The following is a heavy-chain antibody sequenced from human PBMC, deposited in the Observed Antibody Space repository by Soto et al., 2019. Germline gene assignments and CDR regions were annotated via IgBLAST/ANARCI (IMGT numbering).Heavy chain of an antibody. CDR3: ARDKLGCSGGSCYSPGYYYYGMDV. CDR2: IWYDGSNK. V-gene: IGHV3-33*01. D-gene: IGHD2-15*01. CDR1: GFTFSSYG. Sequence: TGGSLRLSCAASGFTFSSYGMHWVRQAPGKGLEWVAVIWYDGSNKYYADSVKGRFTISRDNSKNTLYLQMNSLRAEDTAVYYCARDKLGCSGGSCYSPGYYYYGMDVWGQGTTVTVSS. J-gene: IGHJ6*02.